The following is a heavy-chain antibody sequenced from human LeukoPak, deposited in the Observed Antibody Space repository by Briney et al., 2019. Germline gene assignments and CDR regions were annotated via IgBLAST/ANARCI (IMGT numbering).Heavy chain of an antibody. CDR1: GFTFSSYG. J-gene: IGHJ4*02. CDR3: AKDGYCSSTSCSPHFDY. V-gene: IGHV3-30*02. Sequence: GGSLRLSCAASGFTFSSYGMHWVRQAPGKGLEWVAFIRYDGSNKYYADSVKGRFTISRDNSKNTLYLQMNSLRAEDTAVYYCAKDGYCSSTSCSPHFDYWGQGTLVTVSS. CDR2: IRYDGSNK. D-gene: IGHD2-2*01.